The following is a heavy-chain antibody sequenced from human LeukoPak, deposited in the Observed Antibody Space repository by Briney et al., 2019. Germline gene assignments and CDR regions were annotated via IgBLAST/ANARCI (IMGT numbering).Heavy chain of an antibody. CDR2: IRYDGSNK. CDR3: AKDKGLIAAVYYFDY. Sequence: GGSLRLSCAASGFTFSSYGMHWVRQAPGKGLEWVAFIRYDGSNKYYADSVKGRFTISRDNSKNTLYLQMNSLRAEDTAVYYCAKDKGLIAAVYYFDYWGQRTLVTVSS. V-gene: IGHV3-30*02. CDR1: GFTFSSYG. J-gene: IGHJ4*02. D-gene: IGHD6-13*01.